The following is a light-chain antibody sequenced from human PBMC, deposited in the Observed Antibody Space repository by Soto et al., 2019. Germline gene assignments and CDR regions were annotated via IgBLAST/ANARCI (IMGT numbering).Light chain of an antibody. CDR2: ATS. CDR3: QQLNSYPFT. CDR1: QGVSSY. J-gene: IGKJ3*01. Sequence: DIQLTQSPSFLSASVGDRVTITCRASQGVSSYLAWYQQKPGKAPRFLIYATSTLQSGVPSRFSGSGSGTEFTLTISSLQPEDFVTYYCQQLNSYPFTFGPGTKVDNK. V-gene: IGKV1-9*01.